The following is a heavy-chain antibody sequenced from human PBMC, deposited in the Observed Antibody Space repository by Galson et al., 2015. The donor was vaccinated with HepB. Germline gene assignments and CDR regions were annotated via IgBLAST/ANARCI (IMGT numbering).Heavy chain of an antibody. J-gene: IGHJ2*01. CDR2: IYHSGST. CDR3: ARENGTGVRYFDL. Sequence: LTCAVSGGSISSSNWWSWVRQPPGKGLEWIGEIYHSGSTNYNPSLKSRDTISVDKSKNQFSLKLSSVTAADTAVYYCARENGTGVRYFDLWGRGTLVTVSS. D-gene: IGHD2-8*01. V-gene: IGHV4-4*02. CDR1: GGSISSSNW.